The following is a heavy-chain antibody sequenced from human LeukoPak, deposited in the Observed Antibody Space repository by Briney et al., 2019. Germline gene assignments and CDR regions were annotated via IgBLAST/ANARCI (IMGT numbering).Heavy chain of an antibody. CDR1: GFTVSSNY. Sequence: AGGSLRLSCAASGFTVSSNYMSWVRQAPGKGLEWVSTISNSGDATYYADSVKGRFTISRDSSKNTLYLQMNSLRAEDTAVYYCAKAPPYKKYFDYWGQGTLVTVSS. J-gene: IGHJ4*02. CDR2: ISNSGDAT. D-gene: IGHD1-1*01. CDR3: AKAPPYKKYFDY. V-gene: IGHV3-53*01.